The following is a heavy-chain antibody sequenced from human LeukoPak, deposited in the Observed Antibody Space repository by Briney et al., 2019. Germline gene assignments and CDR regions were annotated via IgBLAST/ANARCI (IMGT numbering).Heavy chain of an antibody. CDR1: GGSIGKYY. Sequence: SETLSLTRTVSGGSIGKYYWSWIRQPPGKGLEWIAYIYYTGSTNYNPSLESRVTISVHTSKNQFSLNLSSVTAADTAMYYCARDPDAAYYFDYWSQGTLVTVSS. J-gene: IGHJ4*02. V-gene: IGHV4-59*01. D-gene: IGHD6-25*01. CDR2: IYYTGST. CDR3: ARDPDAAYYFDY.